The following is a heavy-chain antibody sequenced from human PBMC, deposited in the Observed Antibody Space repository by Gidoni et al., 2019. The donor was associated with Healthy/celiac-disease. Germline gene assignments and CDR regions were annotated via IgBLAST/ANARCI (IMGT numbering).Heavy chain of an antibody. CDR1: GYSFIRYW. V-gene: IGHV5-51*01. Sequence: EVQLVQSGAEVKQPGESLKISCKGSGYSFIRYWIGWVRQMPGKGLEWMGIIYPGDCDTRYSPSFQGQVSISADKSISTAYLQWSSLKASDTAMYYCARVSYDSSGYGAFDIWGQGTMVTVSS. J-gene: IGHJ3*02. CDR2: IYPGDCDT. CDR3: ARVSYDSSGYGAFDI. D-gene: IGHD3-22*01.